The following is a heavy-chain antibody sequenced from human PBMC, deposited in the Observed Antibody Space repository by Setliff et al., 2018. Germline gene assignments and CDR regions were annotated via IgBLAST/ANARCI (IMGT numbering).Heavy chain of an antibody. CDR3: ARNSGDIVVVPASPFDY. D-gene: IGHD2-2*01. CDR2: ISSSSSTI. J-gene: IGHJ4*02. Sequence: LRLSCVASGFTFSNYGIHWVRQAPGKGLEWVSYISSSSSTIYYADSVKGRFTISRDNAKNSLYLQMNSLRAEDTAAYYCARNSGDIVVVPASPFDYWGQGTLVTVSS. V-gene: IGHV3-48*01. CDR1: GFTFSNYG.